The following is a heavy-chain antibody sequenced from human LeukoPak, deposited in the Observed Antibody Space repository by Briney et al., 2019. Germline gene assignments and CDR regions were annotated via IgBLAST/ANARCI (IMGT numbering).Heavy chain of an antibody. D-gene: IGHD1-26*01. V-gene: IGHV1-46*02. CDR1: GYTFNLYY. CDR3: ARSGHIRRWDLPTPFNC. J-gene: IGHJ4*02. CDR2: LNSRGCSK. Sequence: RASVKVSCKASGYTFNLYYLHWVTQPPGQGLEWMGILNSRGCSKIYAQNFQGRLTLTRDTSASTGAMELSSWRAEDTAVYYCARSGHIRRWDLPTPFNCWGQGTLVTASS.